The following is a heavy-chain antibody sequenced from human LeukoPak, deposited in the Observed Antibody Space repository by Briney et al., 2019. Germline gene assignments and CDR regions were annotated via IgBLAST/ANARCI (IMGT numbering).Heavy chain of an antibody. Sequence: GGSLRLSCAASGFTFNSYAMSWVRQAPGKGLEWVSGISGSGGNTYYADSVRGRFTISRDNSKNTLYLQMNSLRAEDTAVYYCAKAGGGLVSPFDYWGQGTLVTVSS. V-gene: IGHV3-23*01. D-gene: IGHD6-19*01. CDR1: GFTFNSYA. CDR3: AKAGGGLVSPFDY. CDR2: ISGSGGNT. J-gene: IGHJ4*02.